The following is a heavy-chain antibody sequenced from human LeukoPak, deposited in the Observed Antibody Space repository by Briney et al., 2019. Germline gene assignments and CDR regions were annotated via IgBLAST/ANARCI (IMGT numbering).Heavy chain of an antibody. V-gene: IGHV3-23*01. J-gene: IGHJ5*02. CDR1: GFTFSTYG. CDR2: ISDSGGST. CDR3: AKHTHNHGGFFDP. D-gene: IGHD2-15*01. Sequence: LTGGSLRLSCAASGFTFSTYGMTWVRQAPGKGLEWVSSISDSGGSTQSADSVKGRFTISRDNSKNTLYLQMNSLRAEDTAEYYCAKHTHNHGGFFDPWGQGTLVTVSS.